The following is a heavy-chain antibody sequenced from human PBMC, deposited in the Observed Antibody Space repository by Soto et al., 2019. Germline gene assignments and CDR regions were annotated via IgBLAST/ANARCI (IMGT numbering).Heavy chain of an antibody. CDR2: IYYSGST. D-gene: IGHD3-22*01. J-gene: IGHJ2*01. CDR3: ARMYYYDSSGDSPSNFDL. Sequence: QVQLQESGPGLVKPSQTLSLTCTVSGGSISSGDYYWSWIRQPPGKGLEWIGYIYYSGSTYYNPXXTCRVTISVDXXMXPXXPKLSSVTAADTAVYYCARMYYYDSSGDSPSNFDLWGRGTLVTVSS. V-gene: IGHV4-30-4*01. CDR1: GGSISSGDYY.